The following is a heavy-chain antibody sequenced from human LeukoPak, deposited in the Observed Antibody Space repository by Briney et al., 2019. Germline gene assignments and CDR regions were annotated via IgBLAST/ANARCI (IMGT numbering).Heavy chain of an antibody. Sequence: GASVKVSCKASGGSFSSYGFSWLRQAPGQGLEWMGRIIPIIGVGKYAQKFQGRVTITADTSTDTAYMELSSLRSEDTAVYYCATITMVREVILPFDYWGQGTLVTVSS. J-gene: IGHJ4*02. CDR2: IIPIIGVG. D-gene: IGHD3-10*01. CDR1: GGSFSSYG. CDR3: ATITMVREVILPFDY. V-gene: IGHV1-69*04.